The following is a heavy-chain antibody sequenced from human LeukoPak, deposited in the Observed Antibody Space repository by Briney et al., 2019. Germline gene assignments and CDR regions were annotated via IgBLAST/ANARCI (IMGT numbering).Heavy chain of an antibody. J-gene: IGHJ4*02. CDR2: INHSGST. CDR1: GGSFSGYY. CDR3: ARQIIRGYSSSSNPFGY. V-gene: IGHV4-34*01. Sequence: SETLSLTCAVYGGSFSGYYWSWIRQPPGKGLEWIREINHSGSTNYNPSLKSRVTISVDTSKNQFSLKLSSVTAADTAVYYCARQIIRGYSSSSNPFGYWGQGTLVTVSS. D-gene: IGHD6-6*01.